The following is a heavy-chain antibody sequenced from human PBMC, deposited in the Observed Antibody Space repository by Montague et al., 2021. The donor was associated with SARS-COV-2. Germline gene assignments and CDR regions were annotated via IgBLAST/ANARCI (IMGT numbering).Heavy chain of an antibody. CDR1: GGSISSSNW. D-gene: IGHD3-10*01. CDR3: AREVVGYYYGSYYYDGMDV. V-gene: IGHV4-4*02. J-gene: IGHJ6*02. Sequence: SETLSLTCAVSGGSISSSNWCSWLRQPPGKGLECIGEIYHSGSTYYNPSLKSRVTISVDKTTHQFSLKLSSVTAADTDVYYCAREVVGYYYGSYYYDGMDVWGQGTTVTVSS. CDR2: IYHSGST.